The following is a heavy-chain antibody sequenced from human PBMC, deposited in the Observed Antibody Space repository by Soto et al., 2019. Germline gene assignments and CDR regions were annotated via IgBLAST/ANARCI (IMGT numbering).Heavy chain of an antibody. V-gene: IGHV5-51*01. D-gene: IGHD3-22*01. CDR1: GYSFTSYW. CDR3: ARFRSYYYDSSGYYDAFDI. CDR2: IYPGDSDT. J-gene: IGHJ3*02. Sequence: DSLTISCKGSGYSFTSYWIGLVRQMPGKGLEWMGIIYPGDSDTRYSPSFQGQVTISADKSISTAYLQWSSLKASDTAMYYCARFRSYYYDSSGYYDAFDIWGQGTMVTVSS.